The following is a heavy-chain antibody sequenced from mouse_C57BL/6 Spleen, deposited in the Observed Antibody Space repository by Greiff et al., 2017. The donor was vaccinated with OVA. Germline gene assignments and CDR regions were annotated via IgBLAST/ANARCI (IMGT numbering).Heavy chain of an antibody. Sequence: EVQLQESGPGLAKPSQTLSLTCSVTGYSITSDYWNWIRKFPGNKLEYMGYISYSGSTYSNPSPKSRNSISRDTSKDHYYLQLNSVTTEDTATYYCARYGSYDYYWYFDVWGTGTTVTVSS. CDR3: ARYGSYDYYWYFDV. CDR1: GYSITSDY. D-gene: IGHD2-4*01. V-gene: IGHV3-8*01. J-gene: IGHJ1*03. CDR2: ISYSGST.